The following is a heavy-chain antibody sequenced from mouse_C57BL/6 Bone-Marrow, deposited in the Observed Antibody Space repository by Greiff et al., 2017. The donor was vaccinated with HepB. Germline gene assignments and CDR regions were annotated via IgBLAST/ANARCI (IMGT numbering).Heavy chain of an antibody. J-gene: IGHJ4*01. CDR1: GYTFTSYW. CDR3: ARSHYYYGSSYYAMDY. V-gene: IGHV1-53*01. Sequence: QVQLKQPGTELVKPGASVKLSCKASGYTFTSYWMHWVKQRPGQGLEWIGNINPSNGGTNYNEKFKSKAKLTVDKSSSTAYMQLSSLTSEDSAVYYCARSHYYYGSSYYAMDYWGQGTSVTVSS. D-gene: IGHD1-1*01. CDR2: INPSNGGT.